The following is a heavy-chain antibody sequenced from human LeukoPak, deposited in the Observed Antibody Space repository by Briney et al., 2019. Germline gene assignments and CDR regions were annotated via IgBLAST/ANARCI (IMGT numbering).Heavy chain of an antibody. D-gene: IGHD2-2*01. CDR1: GDSVSSNSAA. J-gene: IGHJ4*02. CDR2: TYYRSKWYN. CDR3: AREAPDIVVVPAAVFFDY. Sequence: SQTLSLTCAISGDSVSSNSAAWNWIRQSPSRGLEWLGRTYYRSKWYNDYAVSVKSRITINPDTSENQFSLQLNSVTPEDTAVYYCAREAPDIVVVPAAVFFDYWGQGTLVTVSS. V-gene: IGHV6-1*01.